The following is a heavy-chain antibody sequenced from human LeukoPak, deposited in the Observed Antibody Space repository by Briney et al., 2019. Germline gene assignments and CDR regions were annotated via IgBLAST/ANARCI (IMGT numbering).Heavy chain of an antibody. CDR2: IYYSGST. CDR1: GYSINSGYT. D-gene: IGHD2-2*01. J-gene: IGHJ4*02. V-gene: IGHV4-38-2*02. CDR3: ARQASFFPHIVVVPAAPFDY. Sequence: PSETLSLTCTVSGYSINSGYTWGWIRQPPGKGLGWIGSIYYSGSTYYNPSLKSRVTISVDTSKNQFSLKLSSVTAADTAVYYCARQASFFPHIVVVPAAPFDYWGQGTLVTVSS.